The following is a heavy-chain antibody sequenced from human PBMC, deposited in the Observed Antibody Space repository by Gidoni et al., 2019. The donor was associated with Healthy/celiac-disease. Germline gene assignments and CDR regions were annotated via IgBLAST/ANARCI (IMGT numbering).Heavy chain of an antibody. CDR2: MNPNSGNT. V-gene: IGHV1-8*01. J-gene: IGHJ4*02. D-gene: IGHD1-1*01. CDR3: ARHHKQLASDY. Sequence: RQATGQGLEWMGWMNPNSGNTGYAQKFQGRVTMTRNTSISTAYMELSSLRSEDTAVYYCARHHKQLASDYWGQGTLVTVSS.